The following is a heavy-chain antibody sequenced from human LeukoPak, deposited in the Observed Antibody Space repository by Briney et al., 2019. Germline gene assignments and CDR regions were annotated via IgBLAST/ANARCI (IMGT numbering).Heavy chain of an antibody. J-gene: IGHJ4*02. V-gene: IGHV3-74*01. D-gene: IGHD5-18*01. CDR3: ARDRATAMFDY. CDR1: GFTFSSYW. CDR2: INGEGGST. Sequence: PGGSLRLSCAACGFTFSSYWMHWVRQAPGKGLVWVSRINGEGGSTTYADSVKGRFTISRDNAKNTLYLQMNSLRAEDTAVYYCARDRATAMFDYWAQGTMVTVSS.